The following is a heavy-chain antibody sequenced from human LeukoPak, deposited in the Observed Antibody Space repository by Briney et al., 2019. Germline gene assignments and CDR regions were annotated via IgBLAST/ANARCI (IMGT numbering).Heavy chain of an antibody. CDR3: AGCGYSYGPYDY. J-gene: IGHJ4*02. CDR1: GGSISRGGYY. D-gene: IGHD5-18*01. V-gene: IGHV4-31*03. Sequence: SETLSLTCTVSGGSISRGGYYWSWIRQHPGKGLEWIGYIYYSGSTYYNPSLKSRVTISVDTSKNQFSLKLSSVTAADTAVYYCAGCGYSYGPYDYWGQGTLVTVSS. CDR2: IYYSGST.